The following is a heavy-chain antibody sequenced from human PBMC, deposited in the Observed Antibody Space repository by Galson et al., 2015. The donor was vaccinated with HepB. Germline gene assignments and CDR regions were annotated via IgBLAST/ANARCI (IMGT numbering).Heavy chain of an antibody. D-gene: IGHD2-2*01. Sequence: SLRLSCAASGFTFSDYNMNWVRQAPGKGLEWVSSITRASSSIYYADSLKGRFIISRDSAKNSLYLQMNSLRAEDTAVYYCARGAHCSSTNCYPYWYFDLWGRGTLVTVSS. J-gene: IGHJ2*01. CDR3: ARGAHCSSTNCYPYWYFDL. CDR1: GFTFSDYN. CDR2: ITRASSSI. V-gene: IGHV3-21*01.